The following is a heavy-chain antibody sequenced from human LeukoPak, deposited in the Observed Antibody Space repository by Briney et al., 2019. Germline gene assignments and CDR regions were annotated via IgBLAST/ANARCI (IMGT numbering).Heavy chain of an antibody. D-gene: IGHD3-22*01. Sequence: ASVKVSCKASGYTFTSYYMHWVRQAPGQGLEWMGIINPSGGSTSYAQKFQGRVIMTRDTSTSTVYMELSSLRSEDTAVYYCARVALPYYYDSSAHPEGSFDYWGQGTLVTVSS. CDR1: GYTFTSYY. CDR2: INPSGGST. V-gene: IGHV1-46*01. J-gene: IGHJ4*02. CDR3: ARVALPYYYDSSAHPEGSFDY.